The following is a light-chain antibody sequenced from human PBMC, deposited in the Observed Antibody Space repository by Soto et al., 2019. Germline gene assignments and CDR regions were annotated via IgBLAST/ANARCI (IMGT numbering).Light chain of an antibody. Sequence: SYELTQPPSVSVSPGQTARITCSGDALPKRYAYWYHQKPGQAPVLVIYKDSERPSGIPKRFSGSSSGTTVTLTISGVQAEDEADYYCLSAASSGSYVFGTGTKLTVL. CDR3: LSAASSGSYV. CDR1: ALPKRY. V-gene: IGLV3-25*03. CDR2: KDS. J-gene: IGLJ1*01.